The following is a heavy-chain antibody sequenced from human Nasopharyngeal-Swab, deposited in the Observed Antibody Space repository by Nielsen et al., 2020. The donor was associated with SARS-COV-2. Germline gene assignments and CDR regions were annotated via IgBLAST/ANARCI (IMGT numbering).Heavy chain of an antibody. CDR3: ARSTNPAFGY. J-gene: IGHJ4*02. Sequence: GESLKIPCAAPSLPSCSSRIPSVRQAPGKGLEWVANIKQDGSDKYYVDSVKGRFTISRDNAKNSLYLQMNNLRAEDTAVYYCARSTNPAFGYWGQGTLVTVSS. CDR2: IKQDGSDK. D-gene: IGHD3-10*01. V-gene: IGHV3-7*04. CDR1: SLPSCSSR.